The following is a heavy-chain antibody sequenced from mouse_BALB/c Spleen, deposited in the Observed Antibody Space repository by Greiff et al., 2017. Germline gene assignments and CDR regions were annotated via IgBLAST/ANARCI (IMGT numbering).Heavy chain of an antibody. V-gene: IGHV5-6-2*01. CDR2: INSNGGST. CDR3: ARHQLGHAMDY. J-gene: IGHJ4*01. D-gene: IGHD4-1*02. CDR1: GFTFSSYY. Sequence: EVKLVESGGGLVKLGGSLKLSCAASGFTFSSYYMSWVRQTPEKRLELVAAINSNGGSTYYPDTVKGRFTISRDNAKNTLYQQMSSLKSEDTALYYCARHQLGHAMDYWGQGTSVTVAS.